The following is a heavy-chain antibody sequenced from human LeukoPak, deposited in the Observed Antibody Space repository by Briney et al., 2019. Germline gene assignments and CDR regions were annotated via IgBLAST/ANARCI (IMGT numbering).Heavy chain of an antibody. V-gene: IGHV3-43D*03. CDR3: AKDGLNRASGWHHMDV. CDR2: ISWDGGST. Sequence: GGSLRLSCAASGFTFDDYAMHWVRQAPGKGLEWVSLISWDGGSTYYADSVKGRFTISRDNSKNSLYLQMNSLRAEDTALYYCAKDGLNRASGWHHMDVWGKGTTVTVSS. CDR1: GFTFDDYA. J-gene: IGHJ6*03. D-gene: IGHD6-19*01.